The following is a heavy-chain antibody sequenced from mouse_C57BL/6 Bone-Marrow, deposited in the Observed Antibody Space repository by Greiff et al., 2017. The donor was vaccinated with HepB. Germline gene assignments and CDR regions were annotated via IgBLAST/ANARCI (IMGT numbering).Heavy chain of an antibody. CDR3: ASYDYDQTAWFAY. CDR1: GYTFTSYW. V-gene: IGHV1-55*01. D-gene: IGHD2-4*01. J-gene: IGHJ3*01. CDR2: IYPGSGST. Sequence: VQLQQPGAELVKPGASVKMSCKASGYTFTSYWITWVKQRPGQGLEWIGDIYPGSGSTNYNEKFKSKATLTVDTSSSTAYMQLSSLTSEDSAVYYCASYDYDQTAWFAYWGQGTLVTVSA.